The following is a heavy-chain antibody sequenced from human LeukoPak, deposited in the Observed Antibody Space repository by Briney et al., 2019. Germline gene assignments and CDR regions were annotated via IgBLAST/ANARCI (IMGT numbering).Heavy chain of an antibody. CDR2: ISWNSGSI. CDR3: AEGLHWLRWGTFDAIAI. D-gene: IGHD5-24*01. V-gene: IGHV3-9*01. CDR1: GFTFDDYD. Sequence: GGSLRLSCAASGFTFDDYDMSWVRQAPGKGLEWVSGISWNSGSIGYADSVKGRFTISRDNAKNSLYLQMNSLRAEDTAVYYYAEGLHWLRWGTFDAIAIGCRGTMVTV. J-gene: IGHJ3*02.